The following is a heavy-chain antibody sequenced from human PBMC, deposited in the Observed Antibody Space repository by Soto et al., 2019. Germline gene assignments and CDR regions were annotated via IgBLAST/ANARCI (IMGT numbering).Heavy chain of an antibody. CDR3: ARGTPLGY. CDR1: GGSISSGGYS. J-gene: IGHJ4*02. Sequence: PSETLSLTCAVSGGSISSGGYSWSWIRQPPRKGLECIGYISHSGSTYYNPSLKSRVTISIDRSKNQFSLKLSSVTAADTAVYYGARGTPLGYLGQGNLVTVSS. D-gene: IGHD2-15*01. V-gene: IGHV4-30-2*01. CDR2: ISHSGST.